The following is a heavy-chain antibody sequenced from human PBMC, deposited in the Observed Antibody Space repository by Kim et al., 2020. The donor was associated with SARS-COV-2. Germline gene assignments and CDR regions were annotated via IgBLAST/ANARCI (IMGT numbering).Heavy chain of an antibody. CDR1: GYTFSGYY. J-gene: IGHJ4*02. Sequence: ASVKVSCKSSGYTFSGYYLHWVRQAPGQGLEWMGWINPKSGATDYAQNFQGRVTMTRDTSINTAYMELSNLRSDDTALYYCTRSCSSIWCSSYFDHWGQG. D-gene: IGHD2-2*01. CDR3: TRSCSSIWCSSYFDH. CDR2: INPKSGAT. V-gene: IGHV1-2*02.